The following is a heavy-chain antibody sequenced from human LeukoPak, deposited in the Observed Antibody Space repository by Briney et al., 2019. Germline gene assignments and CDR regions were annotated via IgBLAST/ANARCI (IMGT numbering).Heavy chain of an antibody. CDR1: GYTFTGYY. V-gene: IGHV1-2*02. CDR3: ASSITIFGVVYYYGMDV. CDR2: INPNSGGT. Sequence: ASVKVSCKASGYTFTGYYMHWVRQAPGQGLEWMGWINPNSGGTNYAQKLQGRVTMTRDTSISTAYMELSRLRSDDTAVYYCASSITIFGVVYYYGMDVWGQGTTVTVSS. J-gene: IGHJ6*02. D-gene: IGHD3-3*01.